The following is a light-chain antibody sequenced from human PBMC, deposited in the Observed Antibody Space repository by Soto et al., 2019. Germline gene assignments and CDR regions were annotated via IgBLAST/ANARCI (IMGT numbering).Light chain of an antibody. V-gene: IGKV1-5*01. J-gene: IGKJ1*01. CDR3: QQYNSYSA. Sequence: DIPITQTPATLSASVGDRVTITCRASQSISSWLAWYQQKPGTAPKLLIYDASSLESGVPSRLSGSGSGTEFTLTISSMQPDDSATYYCQQYNSYSAFVQGTKVDIK. CDR1: QSISSW. CDR2: DAS.